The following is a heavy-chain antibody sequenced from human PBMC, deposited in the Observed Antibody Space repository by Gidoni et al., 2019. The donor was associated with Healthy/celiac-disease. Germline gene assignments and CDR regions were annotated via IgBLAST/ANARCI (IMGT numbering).Heavy chain of an antibody. CDR1: GGPISSYY. CDR2: IYYSGST. D-gene: IGHD3-22*01. CDR3: ARVSGYYDSSGYPPDY. J-gene: IGHJ4*02. V-gene: IGHV4-59*01. Sequence: QVQLQESGPGLVKPSETLSLTCTASGGPISSYYWSWIRQPPGKGLEWIGYIYYSGSTNYNPSHKSRVTISVDTAKNQFSLKLGSVTAADTAVYYCARVSGYYDSSGYPPDYWGQGTLVTVSS.